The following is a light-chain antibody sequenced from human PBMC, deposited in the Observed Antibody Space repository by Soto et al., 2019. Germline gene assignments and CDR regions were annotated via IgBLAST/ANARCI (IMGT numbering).Light chain of an antibody. V-gene: IGLV2-8*01. CDR1: SSDVGGYNY. CDR3: SSYAGSNNFPYV. CDR2: EVS. Sequence: QSALTKPPSASGSPGQSVTISCTGTSSDVGGYNYVSWYQQHPGKAPKLMIYEVSKRPSGVPDRFSGSKSGNMASLTVSGLQAEDEADYYCSSYAGSNNFPYVFGTGTKVTVL. J-gene: IGLJ1*01.